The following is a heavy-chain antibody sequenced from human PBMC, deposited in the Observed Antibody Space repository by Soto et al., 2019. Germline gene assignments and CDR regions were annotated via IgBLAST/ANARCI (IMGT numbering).Heavy chain of an antibody. Sequence: SETLSLTCAVYGGSFSGYYWSWIRQPPGKGLEWIGEINHSGSTNYNPSLKSRVTISVDTSKNQFPLKLSAVTAADTAVYYCARGVRPYTYCSGGSCYGPRRGGSAAFDIWGQGTMVTVSS. D-gene: IGHD2-15*01. CDR1: GGSFSGYY. CDR2: INHSGST. J-gene: IGHJ3*02. V-gene: IGHV4-34*01. CDR3: ARGVRPYTYCSGGSCYGPRRGGSAAFDI.